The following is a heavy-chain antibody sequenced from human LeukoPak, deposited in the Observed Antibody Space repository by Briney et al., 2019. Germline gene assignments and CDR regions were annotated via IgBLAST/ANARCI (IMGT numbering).Heavy chain of an antibody. CDR1: GFTFSDYW. CDR2: IDGRGTNT. V-gene: IGHV3-74*01. CDR3: ARAVAAAGTGFDY. D-gene: IGHD6-13*01. Sequence: GGSLRLSCAASGFTFSDYWMHWVRQAPGKGLVWVSRIDGRGTNTDYADSVRGRFTISRDNAKNSLYLQMNSLRAEDTAVYYCARAVAAAGTGFDYWGQGTLVTVSS. J-gene: IGHJ4*02.